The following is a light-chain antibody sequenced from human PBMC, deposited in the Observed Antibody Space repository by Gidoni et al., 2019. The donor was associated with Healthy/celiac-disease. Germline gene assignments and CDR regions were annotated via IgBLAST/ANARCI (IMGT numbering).Light chain of an antibody. CDR2: DVS. J-gene: IGLJ1*01. V-gene: IGLV2-14*03. Sequence: QSALTQPAPVSASPGQSITISCTGTSSDVGGYNYVSWYQQHPGKAPKLMIYDVSNRPSGVSNRFSGSKSGNTASLTISGLQAEDEADYYCSSYTSSSTRVFGTGTKVTVL. CDR1: SSDVGGYNY. CDR3: SSYTSSSTRV.